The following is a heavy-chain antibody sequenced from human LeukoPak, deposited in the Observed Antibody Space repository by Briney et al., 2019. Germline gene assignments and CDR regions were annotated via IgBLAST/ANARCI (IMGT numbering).Heavy chain of an antibody. Sequence: GGSLRLSCAASGFTFSDYYMSWIRQAPGKGLEWVSYISSSGSTIYYADSVKGRFTISRDNAKNSLYLQMNSLRAEDTAVYYCASDPFYCSSTSCYSYFDYWGQGTLVTVSS. V-gene: IGHV3-11*04. CDR3: ASDPFYCSSTSCYSYFDY. J-gene: IGHJ4*02. CDR2: ISSSGSTI. D-gene: IGHD2-2*02. CDR1: GFTFSDYY.